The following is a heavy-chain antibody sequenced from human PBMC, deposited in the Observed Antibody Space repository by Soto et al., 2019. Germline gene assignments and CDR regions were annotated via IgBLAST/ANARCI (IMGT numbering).Heavy chain of an antibody. Sequence: VSVRVAERGAGYAFSSWGMSCVRQAPGQGLEWMGWISAYNGNTNYAQKLQGRVTMTTDTSTSTAYMELRSLRSDDTAVYYCARDKFYYYDSSGYPVFAFAIWGQGRMANVS. J-gene: IGHJ3*02. V-gene: IGHV1-18*01. CDR2: ISAYNGNT. D-gene: IGHD3-22*01. CDR1: GYAFSSWG. CDR3: ARDKFYYYDSSGYPVFAFAI.